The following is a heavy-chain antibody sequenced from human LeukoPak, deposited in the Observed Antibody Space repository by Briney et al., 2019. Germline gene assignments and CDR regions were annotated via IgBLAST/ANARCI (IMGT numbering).Heavy chain of an antibody. CDR2: INGGGSNT. J-gene: IGHJ4*02. Sequence: GGSLRLSCAASGFSFSSYTMNWFRQAPGKGLEWVSAINGGGSNTFYAGSVRGRFTISRDNSKDTLYLQMNSLRGEDTAVYYCAIDPNWGTHSWGQGVLVTVSS. CDR1: GFSFSSYT. V-gene: IGHV3-23*01. CDR3: AIDPNWGTHS. D-gene: IGHD7-27*01.